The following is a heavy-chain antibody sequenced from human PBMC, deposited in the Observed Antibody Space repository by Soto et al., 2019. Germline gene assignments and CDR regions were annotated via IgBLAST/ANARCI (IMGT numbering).Heavy chain of an antibody. V-gene: IGHV1-8*01. D-gene: IGHD3-10*01. J-gene: IGHJ5*02. Sequence: ASVKVSCKASGYTFTTYDISWVRQATGQGLEWMGWMNPYSGNTGYAQKFQGRVTVTRNTSISTVYMELSGLRPDDTAVYYCARDRGIGELWVSGWFDPWGPGTLVTVSS. CDR3: ARDRGIGELWVSGWFDP. CDR1: GYTFTTYD. CDR2: MNPYSGNT.